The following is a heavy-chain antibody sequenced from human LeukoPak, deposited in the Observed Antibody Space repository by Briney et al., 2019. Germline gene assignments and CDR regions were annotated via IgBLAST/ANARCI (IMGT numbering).Heavy chain of an antibody. CDR2: INPNSGGT. CDR1: GYTFTGYY. CDR3: ARDGSDYYGSGREAFDI. V-gene: IGHV1-2*02. Sequence: ASVKVSCKASGYTFTGYYMHWVRQAPGQGLEWMGWINPNSGGTNYAQKFQGRVTMTRDTSISTAYMELSRLRSDDTAVYYCARDGSDYYGSGREAFDIWGQGTMVTVSS. D-gene: IGHD3-10*01. J-gene: IGHJ3*02.